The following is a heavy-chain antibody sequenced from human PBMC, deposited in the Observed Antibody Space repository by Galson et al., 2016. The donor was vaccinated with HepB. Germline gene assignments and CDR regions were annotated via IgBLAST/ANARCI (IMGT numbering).Heavy chain of an antibody. Sequence: TLSLTCTVSGGSINSGGHYWSWIRQLPGRGLEWIGYISYSGNPYYNPSLKTPLAISADTSKNQFSLIMNSVTAADTAMYYCAIREITKCYFDYWGHGTLVTVSS. CDR1: GGSINSGGHY. D-gene: IGHD1-20*01. CDR3: AIREITKCYFDY. CDR2: ISYSGNP. V-gene: IGHV4-31*01. J-gene: IGHJ4*03.